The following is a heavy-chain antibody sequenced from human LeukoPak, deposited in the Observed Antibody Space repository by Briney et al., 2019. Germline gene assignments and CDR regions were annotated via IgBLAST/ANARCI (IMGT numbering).Heavy chain of an antibody. Sequence: GGSLRLSCAASGFTFSSYAMHWVRQAPGKGLEYVSAISSNGGSTYYANSVKGRFTISRDNSKNTLYLQMGSLRAEDMAVYYCARDSSKRGAAGNNWFDPWGQGTLVTVSS. J-gene: IGHJ5*02. CDR3: ARDSSKRGAAGNNWFDP. D-gene: IGHD6-13*01. CDR2: ISSNGGST. V-gene: IGHV3-64*01. CDR1: GFTFSSYA.